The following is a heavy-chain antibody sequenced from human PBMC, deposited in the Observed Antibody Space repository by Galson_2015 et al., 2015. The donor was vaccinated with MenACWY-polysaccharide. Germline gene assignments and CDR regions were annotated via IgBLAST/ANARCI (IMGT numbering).Heavy chain of an antibody. Sequence: SLRLSCAASGFTFSSYSMNWVRQAPGKGLEWVSSISSSSSYIYYADSVKGRFTISRDNAKNSLYLQMNSLRAEDTAVYYCARGFKANYWYFDLWGRGTLVTVSS. J-gene: IGHJ2*01. CDR3: ARGFKANYWYFDL. CDR1: GFTFSSYS. V-gene: IGHV3-21*01. CDR2: ISSSSSYI.